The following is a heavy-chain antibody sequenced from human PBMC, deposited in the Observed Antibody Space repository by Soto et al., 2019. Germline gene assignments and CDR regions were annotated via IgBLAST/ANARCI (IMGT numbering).Heavy chain of an antibody. D-gene: IGHD7-27*01. J-gene: IGHJ5*02. CDR2: ISTTGSTI. V-gene: IGHV3-11*01. CDR1: GFTFSDYD. CDR3: ARNGGTFDP. Sequence: QVQLVESGGGLVKPGGSLRLSCVGSGFTFSDYDMSWIRQAPGKGLEWVSYISTTGSTIYYADSLKGRFIVSRDNAKNSLYLQMNSLRDEDTAMYFCARNGGTFDPWGQGTLATVSS.